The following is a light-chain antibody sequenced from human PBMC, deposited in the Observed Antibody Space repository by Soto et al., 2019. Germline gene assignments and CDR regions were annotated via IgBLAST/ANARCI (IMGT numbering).Light chain of an antibody. CDR1: QSVSSN. Sequence: EIVMTQSPATLSVSPGERATLSCRASQSVSSNLAWYQQKPGQAPRLLIYGASTRATGIPARFSGSGSGTDFTLTISSLQSEDFAVYYCQQYNSYSQTFGQGTKGEIK. J-gene: IGKJ1*01. V-gene: IGKV3-15*01. CDR2: GAS. CDR3: QQYNSYSQT.